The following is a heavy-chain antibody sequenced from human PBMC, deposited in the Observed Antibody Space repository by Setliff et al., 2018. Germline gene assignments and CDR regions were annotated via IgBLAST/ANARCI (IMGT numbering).Heavy chain of an antibody. J-gene: IGHJ5*02. CDR1: GGSFSGYY. Sequence: SETLSLTCAVYGGSFSGYYWSWIRQPPGKGLEWIGEINHTGSTNYSPSLKSRVTISVDTSKNQFSLKLTSVTAADTAVYYCARGYCSSPSWFFAGWFDPWGQGTLVTVSS. V-gene: IGHV4-34*01. CDR2: INHTGST. CDR3: ARGYCSSPSWFFAGWFDP. D-gene: IGHD2-2*01.